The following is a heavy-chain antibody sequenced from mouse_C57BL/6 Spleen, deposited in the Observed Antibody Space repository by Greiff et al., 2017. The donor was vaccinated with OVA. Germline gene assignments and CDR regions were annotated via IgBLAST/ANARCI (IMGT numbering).Heavy chain of an antibody. D-gene: IGHD2-4*01. CDR3: ARRAGGYYDYDNAMDY. Sequence: QVTLKECGPGILQSSQTLSLTCSFSGFSLSTSGMGVSWIRQPSGKGLEWLAHIYWDDDKRYNPSLKSRLTISKDTSRNQVFLKITSVDTADTATYYCARRAGGYYDYDNAMDYWGQGTSVTVSS. CDR1: GFSLSTSGMG. J-gene: IGHJ4*01. V-gene: IGHV8-12*01. CDR2: IYWDDDK.